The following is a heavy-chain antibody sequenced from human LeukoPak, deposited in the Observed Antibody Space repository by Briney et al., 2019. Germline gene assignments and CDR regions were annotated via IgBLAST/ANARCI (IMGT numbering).Heavy chain of an antibody. D-gene: IGHD3-16*01. J-gene: IGHJ3*02. Sequence: ASVKVSCKASGGTFSSYAISWVRQAPGQGLEWMGGIIPIFGTANYAQKFQGRVTLTADESTSTAYMELSSLRSEDTAVYYCARDRIRDYAHDAFDIWGQGTMVTVSS. CDR3: ARDRIRDYAHDAFDI. CDR2: IIPIFGTA. V-gene: IGHV1-69*13. CDR1: GGTFSSYA.